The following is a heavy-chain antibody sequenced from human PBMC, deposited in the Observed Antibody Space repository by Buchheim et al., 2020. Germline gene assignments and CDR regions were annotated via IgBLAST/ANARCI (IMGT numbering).Heavy chain of an antibody. CDR1: GFTFSSYS. CDR3: ARGLGYCSGGSCYSGYYYGMDV. Sequence: EVQLVESGGGLVQPGGSLRLSCAASGFTFSSYSMNWVRQAPGKGLEWVSYISSSSSTIYYADSVKGRFTISRDNAKNSLSLQMNSLRAEDTAVYYCARGLGYCSGGSCYSGYYYGMDVWGQGTT. CDR2: ISSSSSTI. V-gene: IGHV3-48*01. J-gene: IGHJ6*02. D-gene: IGHD2-15*01.